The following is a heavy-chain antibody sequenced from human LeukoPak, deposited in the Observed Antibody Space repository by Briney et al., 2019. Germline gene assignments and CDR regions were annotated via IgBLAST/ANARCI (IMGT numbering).Heavy chain of an antibody. CDR3: AREAITPGVYSPGTGLYYYYMDV. CDR1: GGTFSSYA. J-gene: IGHJ6*03. V-gene: IGHV1-69*13. D-gene: IGHD1-1*01. CDR2: IIPIFGTA. Sequence: SVKVSCKASGGTFSSYAISWVRQAPGQGLEWMGGIIPIFGTANYAQKFQGRVTITADESTSTAYMELSSLRSEDTAVYYCAREAITPGVYSPGTGLYYYYMDVWGKGTTVTVSS.